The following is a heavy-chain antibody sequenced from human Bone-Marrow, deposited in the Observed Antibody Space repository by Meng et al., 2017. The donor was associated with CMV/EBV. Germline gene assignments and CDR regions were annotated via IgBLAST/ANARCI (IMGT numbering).Heavy chain of an antibody. CDR2: IIPILGIA. CDR1: GGTFSSYT. D-gene: IGHD1-1*01. J-gene: IGHJ4*02. V-gene: IGHV1-69*04. CDR3: ARDTLNWNFDY. Sequence: SVKVSCKASGGTFSSYTISWVRQAPGQGLEWMGRIIPILGIANYAQKFQGRVTITADESTSTAYMELSSLRSEDTAVYYCARDTLNWNFDYWGQGTLVTVSS.